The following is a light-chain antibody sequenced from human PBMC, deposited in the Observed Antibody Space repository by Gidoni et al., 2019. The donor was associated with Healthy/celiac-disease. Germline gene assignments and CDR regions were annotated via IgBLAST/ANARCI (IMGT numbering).Light chain of an antibody. V-gene: IGKV3-11*01. J-gene: IGKJ1*01. CDR1: QSVSSY. Sequence: EIVLTQSPATLSFSPVETATLSCSASQSVSSYLAWYQQKPGQAPRLLIYDAANRSTGIPARFSGSGSGTDFTLTISSLEPEDFAVYYCQQRSNWPPWTFGQGTKVEIK. CDR2: DAA. CDR3: QQRSNWPPWT.